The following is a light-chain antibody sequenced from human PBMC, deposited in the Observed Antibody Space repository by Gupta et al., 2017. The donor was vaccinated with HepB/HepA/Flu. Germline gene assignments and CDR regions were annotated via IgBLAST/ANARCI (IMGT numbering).Light chain of an antibody. J-gene: IGLJ2*01. Sequence: SALTQPPSCAGSPGRSVTISCTGTSIDVGSYNRVSWYQQPPGSAPKLIIYEVSNRPSGVPDRFSGSKSGNTASLTISGLQAEDEADYYCSSYTSSSTDVVFGGGTTLTVL. CDR2: EVS. V-gene: IGLV2-18*02. CDR3: SSYTSSSTDVV. CDR1: SIDVGSYNR.